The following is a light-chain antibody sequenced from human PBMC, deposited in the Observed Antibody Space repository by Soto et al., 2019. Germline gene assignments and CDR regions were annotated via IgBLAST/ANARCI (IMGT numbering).Light chain of an antibody. V-gene: IGLV2-14*01. J-gene: IGLJ1*01. CDR3: SSYTSSSPYV. Sequence: QSVLTQPASVSGSPGQSITISCTETSSYAGGYNYVSWYQQHPGKAPNLMIYEVSNRPSGVSNRFSGSKSGNTASLTISGLQAEDEADYFCSSYTSSSPYVFGTGTKVTVL. CDR1: SSYAGGYNY. CDR2: EVS.